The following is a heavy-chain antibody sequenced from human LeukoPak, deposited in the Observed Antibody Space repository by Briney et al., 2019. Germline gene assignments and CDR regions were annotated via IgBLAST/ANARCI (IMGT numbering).Heavy chain of an antibody. V-gene: IGHV3-23*01. CDR1: GFTFSDYY. J-gene: IGHJ4*02. Sequence: GGSLRLSCAASGFTFSDYYMSWVRRAPGKGLEWVSAISGSGGSTYYADSVKGRFTISRDNSKNTLYLQMNSLRAEDTAVYYCAKLRFLEWLLYDYFDYWGQGTLVTVSS. CDR3: AKLRFLEWLLYDYFDY. CDR2: ISGSGGST. D-gene: IGHD3-3*01.